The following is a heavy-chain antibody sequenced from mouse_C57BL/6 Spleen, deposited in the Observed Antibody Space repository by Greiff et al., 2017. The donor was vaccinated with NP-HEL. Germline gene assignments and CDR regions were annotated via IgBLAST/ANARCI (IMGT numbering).Heavy chain of an antibody. J-gene: IGHJ1*03. CDR3: ARKALYYGSSYGYFDV. V-gene: IGHV2-2*01. D-gene: IGHD1-1*01. CDR1: GFSLTSYG. CDR2: IWSGGST. Sequence: QVQLKESGPGLVQPSQSLSITCTVSGFSLTSYGVHWVRQSPGKGLEWLGVIWSGGSTDYNAAFISRLSISKDNSKSQVFFKMNSLQADDTAIYYCARKALYYGSSYGYFDVWGTGTTVTVSS.